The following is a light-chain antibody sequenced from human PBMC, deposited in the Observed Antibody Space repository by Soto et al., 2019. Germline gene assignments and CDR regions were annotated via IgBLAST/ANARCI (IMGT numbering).Light chain of an antibody. CDR1: GWDETY. J-gene: IGLJ2*01. CDR3: QAWDSTTVL. CDR2: QDA. V-gene: IGLV3-1*01. Sequence: SYELTQPPSVSVSPGQTVTIPCPGDGWDETYACWYQQKSGQSPGLVIYQDAQRPSGIPERFSGTNYGNTATLTITGTQAMDEANYFCQAWDSTTVLFGGGTKVTVL.